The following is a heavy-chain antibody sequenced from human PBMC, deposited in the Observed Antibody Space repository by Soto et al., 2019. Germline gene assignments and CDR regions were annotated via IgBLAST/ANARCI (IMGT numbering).Heavy chain of an antibody. CDR3: ARAISGYVT. CDR1: GINYKTYA. Sequence: QVQLVQSGAEMKKPGASVKLSCKTSGINYKTYAIHWVRQAPGQGLERMGWINAGNGDTRYSQNFQGRVSLTRDTSASTVYTDLDSLKSEDPGVYYCARAISGYVTWGQGPLVTV. J-gene: IGHJ4*02. CDR2: INAGNGDT. V-gene: IGHV1-3*01. D-gene: IGHD5-12*01.